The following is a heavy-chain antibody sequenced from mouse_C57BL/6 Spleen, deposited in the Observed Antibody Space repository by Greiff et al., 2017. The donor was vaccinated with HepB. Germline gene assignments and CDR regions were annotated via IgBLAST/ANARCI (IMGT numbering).Heavy chain of an antibody. CDR1: GYTFTSYW. Sequence: VQLQQPGAELVRPGSSVKLSCKASGYTFTSYWMDWVKQRPGQGLEWIGNIYPSDSETHYNQKFKDKATLTVDKSSSTAYMQLSSLTSEDSAVYYWASYYGSSYRTWCAYWGQGTLVTVSA. D-gene: IGHD1-1*01. J-gene: IGHJ3*01. V-gene: IGHV1-61*01. CDR3: ASYYGSSYRTWCAY. CDR2: IYPSDSET.